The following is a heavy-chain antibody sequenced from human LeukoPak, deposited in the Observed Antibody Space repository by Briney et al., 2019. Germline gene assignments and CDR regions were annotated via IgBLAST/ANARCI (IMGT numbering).Heavy chain of an antibody. D-gene: IGHD5-18*01. CDR2: IYHSGST. Sequence: SETLSLTCAASGYSISSGYYWGWIRQPPGKGLEWIGSIYHSGSTYYNPSLKSRVTISVDTSKNQFSLKLSSVTAADTAVYYCARRVYGYWEDYWGQGTLVTVSS. V-gene: IGHV4-38-2*01. J-gene: IGHJ4*02. CDR3: ARRVYGYWEDY. CDR1: GYSISSGYY.